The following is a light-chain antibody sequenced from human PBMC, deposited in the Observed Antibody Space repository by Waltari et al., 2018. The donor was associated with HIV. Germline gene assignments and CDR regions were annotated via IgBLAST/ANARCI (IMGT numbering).Light chain of an antibody. J-gene: IGKJ2*01. V-gene: IGKV1-5*03. CDR2: KAS. CDR3: QQYLNYPYT. Sequence: DIQLTQSPSTLSASLGDRVTVTCRASQSISTWLAWDQQKPGKAPKVLIYKASTLETGVPSRFSGSGSGTEFTLTISGLQPDDFATYYCQQYLNYPYTFGQGTKLEIK. CDR1: QSISTW.